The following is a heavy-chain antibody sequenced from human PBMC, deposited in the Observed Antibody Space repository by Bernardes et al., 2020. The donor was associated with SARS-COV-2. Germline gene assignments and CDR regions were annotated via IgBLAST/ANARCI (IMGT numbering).Heavy chain of an antibody. CDR2: IYYSGST. CDR3: ARGLRFDPSFDY. V-gene: IGHV4-59*01. CDR1: GGSISNYY. D-gene: IGHD3-9*01. J-gene: IGHJ4*02. Sequence: SETLSLTCAVSGGSISNYYWSWIRQPPGKGLEWIGYIYYSGSTNYNPSLKSRVTISVDTSKNQFSLKLSSVTAADTAVYYCARGLRFDPSFDYWGQGTLVTVSS.